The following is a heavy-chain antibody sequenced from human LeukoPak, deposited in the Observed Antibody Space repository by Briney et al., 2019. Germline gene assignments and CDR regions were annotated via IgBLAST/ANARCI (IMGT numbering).Heavy chain of an antibody. V-gene: IGHV1-8*01. J-gene: IGHJ5*02. CDR3: ARALSSSWSRNWFDP. Sequence: ASVKVSCKASGYTFTSYDINWVRQATGQGLEWMGWTNPNSGNTGYAQKFQGRVTMTRNTSISTAYMELSSLRSEDTAVYYCARALSSSWSRNWFDPWGQGTLVTVSS. CDR2: TNPNSGNT. D-gene: IGHD6-13*01. CDR1: GYTFTSYD.